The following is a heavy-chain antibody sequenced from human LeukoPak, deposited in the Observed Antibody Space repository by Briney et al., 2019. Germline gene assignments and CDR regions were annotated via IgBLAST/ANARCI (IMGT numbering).Heavy chain of an antibody. CDR2: IDYSGST. D-gene: IGHD3-10*01. J-gene: IGHJ5*02. CDR1: GGSISSNNYY. Sequence: SETLALTCTVSGGSISSNNYYWGWIRQPPGNGLEWFGSIDYSGSTNYNPSLKSRVTISVDTSKNQFSLKVTSVTAADTAVYYCAKIGGYMVRGVENWFDPWGQGTLVTVSS. CDR3: AKIGGYMVRGVENWFDP. V-gene: IGHV4-39*01.